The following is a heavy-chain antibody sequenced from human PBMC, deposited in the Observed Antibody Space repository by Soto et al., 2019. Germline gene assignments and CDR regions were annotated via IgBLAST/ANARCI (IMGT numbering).Heavy chain of an antibody. CDR2: IGTAGDT. V-gene: IGHV3-13*01. D-gene: IGHD3-10*01. CDR3: ARDLLDGEGYYMDV. Sequence: EVQLVESGGGLVQPGGSLRLSCAASGFTFSSYDMHWVRQATGKGLEWVSAIGTAGDTYYPGSVKGRFTISRENAKNSLYLQMNSLRAGDTAVYSCARDLLDGEGYYMDVWGKGTTVTVSS. J-gene: IGHJ6*03. CDR1: GFTFSSYD.